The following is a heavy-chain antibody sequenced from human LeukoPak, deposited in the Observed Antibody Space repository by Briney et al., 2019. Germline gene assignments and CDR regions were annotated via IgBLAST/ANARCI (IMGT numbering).Heavy chain of an antibody. V-gene: IGHV3-66*02. Sequence: GGSLRLSCAASGFTVSSNYMSWVRQAPGKGLEWVSVIYSGGSTYYADSVKGGFTISRDNSKNTLYLQMNSLRAEDTAVYYCARMSSGWSRAFDIWGQGRMVTVSS. CDR1: GFTVSSNY. CDR2: IYSGGST. CDR3: ARMSSGWSRAFDI. D-gene: IGHD6-19*01. J-gene: IGHJ3*02.